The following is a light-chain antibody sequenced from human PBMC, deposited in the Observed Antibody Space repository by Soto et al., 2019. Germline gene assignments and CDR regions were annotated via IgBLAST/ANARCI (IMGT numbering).Light chain of an antibody. Sequence: EIVMTQSPATLSVSPGERATLSCRASQSVGSTLAWYQQKVGQAPRLLIYDASARATGIPARFSGSGSGTEFTLTISSLQSEDFAVYYCQQYNDWPVTFGQGTKV. CDR3: QQYNDWPVT. J-gene: IGKJ1*01. V-gene: IGKV3-15*01. CDR2: DAS. CDR1: QSVGST.